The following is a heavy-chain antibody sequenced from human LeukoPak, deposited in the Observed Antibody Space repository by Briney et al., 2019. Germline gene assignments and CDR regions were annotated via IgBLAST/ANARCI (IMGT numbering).Heavy chain of an antibody. J-gene: IGHJ4*02. D-gene: IGHD6-13*01. Sequence: ASVKVSCKGSGYTFTSYAMNWVRQAPGQGLEWMGWINTNTGNPTYAQGFTGRFVFSLDTSVSTAYLQISSLKAEDTAVYYCARSDSSWYPYYFDYWGQGTLVTVSS. CDR1: GYTFTSYA. CDR2: INTNTGNP. V-gene: IGHV7-4-1*02. CDR3: ARSDSSWYPYYFDY.